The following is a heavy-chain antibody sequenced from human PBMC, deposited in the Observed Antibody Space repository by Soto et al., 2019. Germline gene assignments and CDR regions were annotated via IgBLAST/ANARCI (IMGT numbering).Heavy chain of an antibody. CDR2: IYPSGMP. V-gene: IGHV4-30-2*01. Sequence: SETLSLTCTVSGGSISNAAYSWSWIRQPPGKGLEWVGYIYPSGMPFYNPSLRSRVTISIDRSNDQFSLNLKSVTAADTAVYYCARERGGYGLFDSWGQGTLVTVSS. CDR1: GGSISNAAYS. D-gene: IGHD5-18*01. CDR3: ARERGGYGLFDS. J-gene: IGHJ4*02.